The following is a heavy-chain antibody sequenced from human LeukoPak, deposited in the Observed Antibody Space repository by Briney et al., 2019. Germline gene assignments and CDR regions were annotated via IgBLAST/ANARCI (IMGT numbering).Heavy chain of an antibody. V-gene: IGHV3-48*04. J-gene: IGHJ4*02. CDR1: GFTFNTYS. CDR3: ARAAILTGYSLDY. Sequence: GSLRLSCAASGFTFNTYSMNWVRQAPGKGLEWVSYISSSSSTIYYADSVKGRFTISRDNAKNSLYLQMNSLRAEDTAVYYCARAAILTGYSLDYWGQGTLVTVSS. CDR2: ISSSSSTI. D-gene: IGHD3-9*01.